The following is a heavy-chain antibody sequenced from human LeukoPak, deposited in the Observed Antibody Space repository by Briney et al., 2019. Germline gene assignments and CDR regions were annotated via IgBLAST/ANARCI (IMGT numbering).Heavy chain of an antibody. CDR3: ASGIQSGGSYYYYMDV. J-gene: IGHJ6*03. CDR2: INPNSGGT. D-gene: IGHD5-18*01. CDR1: GYTFTGYY. Sequence: ASVKVSCKASGYTFTGYYMHWVRQAPGQGLEWMGRINPNSGGTNYAQKFQGRVTMTRDTSISTAYMELSRLRSDDTAVYYCASGIQSGGSYYYYMDVWGKGTTVTVSS. V-gene: IGHV1-2*06.